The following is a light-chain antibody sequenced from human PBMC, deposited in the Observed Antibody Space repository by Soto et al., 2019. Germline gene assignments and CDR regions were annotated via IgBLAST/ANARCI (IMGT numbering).Light chain of an antibody. V-gene: IGLV1-44*01. J-gene: IGLJ3*02. Sequence: QSVLTQSPSASATPGQRVTISSSGSYSNIGGNSVNWYQQLPRSAPKLLIYADSQRPSGVPDRFSGSKSGTSASLAISGLQSEDEADYYGAAWDDGMRAWVFGGGTKLAVL. CDR1: YSNIGGNS. CDR3: AAWDDGMRAWV. CDR2: ADS.